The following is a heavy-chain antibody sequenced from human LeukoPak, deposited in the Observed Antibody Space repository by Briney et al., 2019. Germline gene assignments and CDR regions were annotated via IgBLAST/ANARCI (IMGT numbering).Heavy chain of an antibody. CDR3: ARSGSYRLQFEL. V-gene: IGHV4-59*01. CDR1: GGSISGYY. Sequence: SETLSLTCTVSGGSISGYYWSWIRKPPGKGLEWIGYIYYRGSTNYNPSLKSRSTISVDSSKNQFSLKLSSVTAADTAVYYCARSGSYRLQFELWGQGTLVTVSS. CDR2: IYYRGST. J-gene: IGHJ4*02. D-gene: IGHD3-16*02.